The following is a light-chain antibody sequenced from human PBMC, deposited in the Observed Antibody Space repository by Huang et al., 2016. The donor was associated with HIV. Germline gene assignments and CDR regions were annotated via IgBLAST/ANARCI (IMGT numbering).Light chain of an antibody. CDR1: QSLLHSNGYNY. J-gene: IGKJ5*01. V-gene: IGKV2-28*01. Sequence: IVMTQSPLSLPVTPGEPASISCKSSQSLLHSNGYNYLDWYLQTPGQSPQLLISLGSNRASGVPDRFSGSGSGTDFTLKISRVEAEDVGVYYGMQALETPITFGQGTRLEIK. CDR3: MQALETPIT. CDR2: LGS.